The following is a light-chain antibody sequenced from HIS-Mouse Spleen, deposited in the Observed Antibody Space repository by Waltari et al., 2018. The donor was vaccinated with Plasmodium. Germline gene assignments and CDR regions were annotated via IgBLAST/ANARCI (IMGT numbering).Light chain of an antibody. J-gene: IGLJ3*02. Sequence: SYELTQPPSASVSSGQTASITCSGDAVPKKHANWYQQKSGQAPVLVIYEDSKRPSGIPERFSGSSSGTMATLTISGAQVEDEADYYCYSTDSSGNHRVFGGGTKLTVL. CDR2: EDS. CDR1: AVPKKH. V-gene: IGLV3-10*01. CDR3: YSTDSSGNHRV.